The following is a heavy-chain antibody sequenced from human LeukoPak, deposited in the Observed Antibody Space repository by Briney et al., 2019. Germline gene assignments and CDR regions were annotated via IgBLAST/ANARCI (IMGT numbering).Heavy chain of an antibody. Sequence: ASVKVSCKASGYTFTTYAMHWVRQAPGQSLEWMGWINTGNGNTKYSQEFQGRVTMTRNTSISTAYMELSSLRSEDTAVYYCARTYCSSTSCYDYFDYWGQGTLVTVSS. CDR2: INTGNGNT. CDR3: ARTYCSSTSCYDYFDY. J-gene: IGHJ4*02. V-gene: IGHV1-3*03. CDR1: GYTFTTYA. D-gene: IGHD2-2*01.